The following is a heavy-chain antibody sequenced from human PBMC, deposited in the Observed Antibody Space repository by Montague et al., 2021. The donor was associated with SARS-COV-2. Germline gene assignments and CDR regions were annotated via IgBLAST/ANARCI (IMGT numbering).Heavy chain of an antibody. CDR3: ARDLLPPRTAIKTNFFGLDV. J-gene: IGHJ6*02. Sequence: SETLSLTCTIPGGFISSSYWSWIRQPPGKGLEWIGYIYHSGNTNYNPSLKSRVTISIDTSMNQFSLSLSSKSAADTAVYFCARDLLPPRTAIKTNFFGLDVWGQGTTVIVSS. V-gene: IGHV4-59*01. CDR1: GGFISSSY. D-gene: IGHD2-21*02. CDR2: IYHSGNT.